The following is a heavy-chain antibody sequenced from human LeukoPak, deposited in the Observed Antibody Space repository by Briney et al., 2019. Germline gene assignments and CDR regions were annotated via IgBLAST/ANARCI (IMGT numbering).Heavy chain of an antibody. Sequence: SQTLSLTCAVSGGSISSDDYYWSWIRQPPGKGLEWIGHVYYSGTTYYNPSLESRVTISIDTSKNQFSLKLSSVTAADTAVYCCARERIDYGDYVGYFDYWGRGTLVAVSS. CDR2: VYYSGTT. V-gene: IGHV4-30-4*01. J-gene: IGHJ4*02. CDR3: ARERIDYGDYVGYFDY. D-gene: IGHD4-17*01. CDR1: GGSISSDDYY.